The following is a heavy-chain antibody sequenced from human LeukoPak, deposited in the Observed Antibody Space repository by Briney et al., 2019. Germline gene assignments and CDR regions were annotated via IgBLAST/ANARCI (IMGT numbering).Heavy chain of an antibody. Sequence: GGSLRPSCAASGFTVSSNYMSWVRQAPGQGLEWVSVIYSGGRTYYADSVKGRFTISRDNSKNTLYLQMNSLRAEDTAVYYCAREKYDGSPGNWFDPWGQGTLVTVSS. V-gene: IGHV3-53*01. CDR2: IYSGGRT. CDR1: GFTVSSNY. CDR3: AREKYDGSPGNWFDP. J-gene: IGHJ5*02. D-gene: IGHD3-10*01.